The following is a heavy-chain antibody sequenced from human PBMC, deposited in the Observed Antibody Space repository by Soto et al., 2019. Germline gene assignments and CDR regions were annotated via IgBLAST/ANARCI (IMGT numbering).Heavy chain of an antibody. D-gene: IGHD6-19*01. CDR3: AHYSSGRAFDI. CDR1: GGSIRTYY. CDR2: ISDIEYT. V-gene: IGHV4-59*08. J-gene: IGHJ3*02. Sequence: PSATLSLTCTVSGGSIRTYYWSWFRLPPGKGLEWNGYISDIEYTSYNPSLKLRISITMDTAKNQFSLKLSSVTAADTAVYYCAHYSSGRAFDIWGQGTMVTVSS.